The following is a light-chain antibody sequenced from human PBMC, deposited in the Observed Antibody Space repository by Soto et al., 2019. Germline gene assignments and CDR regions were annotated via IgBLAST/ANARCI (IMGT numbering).Light chain of an antibody. Sequence: VLTQSPGTLSLSPGERATLSCRARQSVTSTYLAWYQQKPGQAPRLLIYATSIRATGVPDGVSGSGSGTDFTLTISRLEPEDSAVYYCQDSSTSPWPFGQGTKVEIK. J-gene: IGKJ1*01. V-gene: IGKV3-20*01. CDR3: QDSSTSPWP. CDR1: QSVTSTY. CDR2: ATS.